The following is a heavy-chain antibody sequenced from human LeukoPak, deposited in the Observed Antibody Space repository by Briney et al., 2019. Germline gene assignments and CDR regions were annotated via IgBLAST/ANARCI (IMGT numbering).Heavy chain of an antibody. V-gene: IGHV4-4*07. Sequence: SETLSLTCRVSGGSLSNYNWNWIRQSAGKGLEWIGRIYISGSTDYNPSLKSRVTMSVDASKNEFSLRLNSVTAADSAVYYCARTSGRSWFYYYIDVWGKGTTVTVSS. CDR1: GGSLSNYN. CDR3: ARTSGRSWFYYYIDV. D-gene: IGHD2-15*01. CDR2: IYISGST. J-gene: IGHJ6*03.